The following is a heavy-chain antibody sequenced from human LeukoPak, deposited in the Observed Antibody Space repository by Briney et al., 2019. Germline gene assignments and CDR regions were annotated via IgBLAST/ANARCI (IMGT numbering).Heavy chain of an antibody. D-gene: IGHD5-18*01. V-gene: IGHV5-51*01. CDR1: GYNFPIYW. Sequence: GESLKISCQGSGYNFPIYWIGWVRQMPGQGLEWMGIIYPDDSDTRYSPSFQGQVTISADKSISTAYLQWSSLKASDTAMYYCAREDTAMEYYFDYWGQGTLVTVSS. CDR2: IYPDDSDT. CDR3: AREDTAMEYYFDY. J-gene: IGHJ4*02.